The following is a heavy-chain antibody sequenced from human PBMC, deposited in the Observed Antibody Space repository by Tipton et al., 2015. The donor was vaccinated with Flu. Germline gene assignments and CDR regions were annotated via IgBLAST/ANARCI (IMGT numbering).Heavy chain of an antibody. J-gene: IGHJ4*02. V-gene: IGHV4-4*07. CDR2: IYTSGNT. CDR3: ARGQGNSGWRYFDY. CDR1: GGSLSGYY. Sequence: TLSLTCNVSGGSLSGYYWSWIRQPAGKGLEWIGRIYTSGNTNHSPSLKSRVTMSVDTSKNQFSLKLSSMTAADTAVYYCARGQGNSGWRYFDYWGQGTLVTVS. D-gene: IGHD6-19*01.